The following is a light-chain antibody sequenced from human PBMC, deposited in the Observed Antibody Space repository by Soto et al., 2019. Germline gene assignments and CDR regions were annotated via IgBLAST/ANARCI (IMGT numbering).Light chain of an antibody. CDR3: AAWDDSLTGVV. CDR1: SSNIGSNY. V-gene: IGLV1-47*01. Sequence: QSVLTQPPSASGTPGQRVTISCSGSSSNIGSNYVYWYQQLPGTAPKLLIYRNNQRPSGVPDRFSGSKSVTSAFLAISGLRSEDEADYYCAAWDDSLTGVVFGGGTKLTVL. CDR2: RNN. J-gene: IGLJ2*01.